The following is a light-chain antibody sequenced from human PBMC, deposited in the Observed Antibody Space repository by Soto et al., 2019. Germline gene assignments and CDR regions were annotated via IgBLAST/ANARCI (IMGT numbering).Light chain of an antibody. Sequence: DTQPTQSPSSLSASLGDRVTIACPASQDINNYIDWYQQKPGKAPKLLIYDASNLETGVPSRFSGSGSRTDFTLTISSLQPEDFATYYCQQANSFPLTFGGGTKVDIK. V-gene: IGKV1-33*01. CDR3: QQANSFPLT. CDR2: DAS. CDR1: QDINNY. J-gene: IGKJ4*01.